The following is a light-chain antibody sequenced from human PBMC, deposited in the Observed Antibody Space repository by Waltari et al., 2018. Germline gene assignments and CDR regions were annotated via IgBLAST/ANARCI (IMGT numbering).Light chain of an antibody. CDR2: GAS. V-gene: IGKV1-39*01. Sequence: DIQMTQSPSSLSAFVGDRVTITCRASQDIKKDLHWYQEKPGKAPILLIYGASIFRPGVPSRFSGTGSGTDFTLTVSGVQPEDVATYYCQQSYRTPPYTFGQGTKVEI. J-gene: IGKJ2*01. CDR1: QDIKKD. CDR3: QQSYRTPPYT.